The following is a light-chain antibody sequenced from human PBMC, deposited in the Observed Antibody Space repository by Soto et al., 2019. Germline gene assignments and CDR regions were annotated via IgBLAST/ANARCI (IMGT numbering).Light chain of an antibody. CDR1: QSVSSSY. CDR2: GAS. V-gene: IGKV3-20*01. CDR3: QQYGSSPLT. Sequence: EIVLTQSPGTQYSSPRKRATLSCRASQSVSSSYLAWYQQKPGQAPRLLIYGASSRATGIPDRFSGSGSGTDFTLTISRLEPEDFAVYYCQQYGSSPLTFGGGTNVDIK. J-gene: IGKJ4*01.